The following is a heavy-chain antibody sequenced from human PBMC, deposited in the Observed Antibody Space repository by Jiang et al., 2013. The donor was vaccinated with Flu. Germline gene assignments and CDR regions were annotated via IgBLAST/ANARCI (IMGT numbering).Heavy chain of an antibody. J-gene: IGHJ4*02. CDR1: GGSFSDYY. Sequence: LLKPSETLSLTCGVYGGSFSDYYWSWIRQSPGKGLEWIGEIDDRGSLNYNPSLESRVTISVDTSKNQFSLNLTSVTATDTAVYYCARLAITIFGNHFDYWGQG. D-gene: IGHD3-3*01. CDR3: ARLAITIFGNHFDY. V-gene: IGHV4-34*01. CDR2: IDDRGSL.